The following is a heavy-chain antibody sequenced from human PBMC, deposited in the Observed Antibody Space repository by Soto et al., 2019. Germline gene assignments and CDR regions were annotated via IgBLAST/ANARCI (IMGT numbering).Heavy chain of an antibody. D-gene: IGHD3-3*02. CDR1: GDSISSPDYY. CDR2: VYYRGSI. V-gene: IGHV4-30-4*01. Sequence: PSETLSLTCTVSGDSISSPDYYWSWIRQAPGKGLGLIGYVYYRGSIYYTPSFESRVSISVDTSKNQFSLRLTSVTAADSAMYFCARVTFTPNWFDSWGQGILVTVSS. CDR3: ARVTFTPNWFDS. J-gene: IGHJ5*01.